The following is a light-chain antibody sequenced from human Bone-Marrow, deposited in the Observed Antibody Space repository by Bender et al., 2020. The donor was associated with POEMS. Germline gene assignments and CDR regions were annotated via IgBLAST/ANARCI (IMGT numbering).Light chain of an antibody. J-gene: IGLJ3*02. Sequence: QSVLTQPPSASGTPGQKVTISCSGTTYNMGRNYVFWYQQFPGMAPKLLISRNSERPSGVPDRFSGSKSGTSASLAVTGLRSEDEADYYCATWDDDLSGWVFGGGTRLIVL. CDR2: RNS. CDR3: ATWDDDLSGWV. V-gene: IGLV1-47*01. CDR1: TYNMGRNY.